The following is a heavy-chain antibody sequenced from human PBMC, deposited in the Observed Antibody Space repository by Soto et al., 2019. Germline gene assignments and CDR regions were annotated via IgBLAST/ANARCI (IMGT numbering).Heavy chain of an antibody. J-gene: IGHJ6*02. Sequence: GASVKVSCKASGGTFSSYAISWVRQAPGQGLGWMGGIIPIFGTANYAQKFQGRVTITRDTSASTAYMELSSLRSEDTAVYYCAAEYCSTFSCYGMDVWGQGTTVTVSS. D-gene: IGHD2-2*01. V-gene: IGHV1-69*05. CDR3: AAEYCSTFSCYGMDV. CDR1: GGTFSSYA. CDR2: IIPIFGTA.